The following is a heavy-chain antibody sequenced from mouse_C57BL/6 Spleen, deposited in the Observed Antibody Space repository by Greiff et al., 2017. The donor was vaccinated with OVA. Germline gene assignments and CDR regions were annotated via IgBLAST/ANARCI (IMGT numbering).Heavy chain of an antibody. CDR2: INPSSGYT. CDR3: ARDGYDGYYAMDY. J-gene: IGHJ4*01. V-gene: IGHV1-4*01. CDR1: GYTFTSYT. Sequence: QVQLQQSGAELARPGASVKMSCKASGYTFTSYTMHWVKQRPGQGLEWIGYINPSSGYTKYNQKFKDKATLTADKSSSTAYMQLSSLTSEDSAVYYGARDGYDGYYAMDYWGQGTSVTVSS. D-gene: IGHD2-2*01.